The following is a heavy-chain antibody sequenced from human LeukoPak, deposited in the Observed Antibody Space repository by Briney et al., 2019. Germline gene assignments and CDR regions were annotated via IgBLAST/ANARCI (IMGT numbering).Heavy chain of an antibody. V-gene: IGHV3-11*04. Sequence: GGSLRLSCAASGFTFSHAWMSWVRQAPGKGLEWVSYISHSGSTIYYADSVKGRFTISRDTAKNSLYLQMNSLRAEDTAVYYCARGGWVDYWGQGTLVTVSS. CDR2: ISHSGSTI. CDR1: GFTFSHAW. J-gene: IGHJ4*02. CDR3: ARGGWVDY. D-gene: IGHD6-19*01.